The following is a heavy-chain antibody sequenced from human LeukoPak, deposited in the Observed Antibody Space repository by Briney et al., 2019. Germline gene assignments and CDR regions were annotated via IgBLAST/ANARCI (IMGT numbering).Heavy chain of an antibody. J-gene: IGHJ6*02. D-gene: IGHD3-16*01. CDR2: ISGGGVTT. CDR3: ARNQQLGGHSYYYYGMDV. Sequence: GGSLRLSCVGSGFTSIAYALTWARQAPGKGLEWVSGISGGGVTTYYADSVKGWFTISRDNSKSTLYLQMNSLRADDTAIYYCARNQQLGGHSYYYYGMDVWGQGTTVTVSS. V-gene: IGHV3-23*01. CDR1: GFTSIAYA.